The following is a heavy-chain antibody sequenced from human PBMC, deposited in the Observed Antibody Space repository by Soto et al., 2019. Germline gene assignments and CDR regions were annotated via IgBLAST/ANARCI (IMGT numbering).Heavy chain of an antibody. CDR3: ARRMYSGSYYYYGMDV. D-gene: IGHD1-26*01. Sequence: SETLSLTCAVSGGSFSGYYWSWIRQPPGKGLEWIGEINHSGSTNYNPSLKSRVTISVDTSKNQLYLKLSCGTAADTAVYYGARRMYSGSYYYYGMDVWGQGTTVTVSS. CDR1: GGSFSGYY. V-gene: IGHV4-34*01. CDR2: INHSGST. J-gene: IGHJ6*02.